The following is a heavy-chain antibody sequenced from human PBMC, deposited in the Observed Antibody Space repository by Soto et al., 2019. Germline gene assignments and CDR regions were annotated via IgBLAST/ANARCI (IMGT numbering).Heavy chain of an antibody. CDR1: GAFVSGASY. CDR2: DFTKSNT. Sequence: PSETLSLTCTVSGAFVSGASYWNWIRQHPGKGLEWIEYDFTKSNTNYNPSLKSRVTTSLDTSNNQFSLRLTSMTAADTAVYFCARETWVGVIPKTFDLWGQGSLVTVSS. CDR3: ARETWVGVIPKTFDL. V-gene: IGHV4-61*08. D-gene: IGHD2-21*01. J-gene: IGHJ4*02.